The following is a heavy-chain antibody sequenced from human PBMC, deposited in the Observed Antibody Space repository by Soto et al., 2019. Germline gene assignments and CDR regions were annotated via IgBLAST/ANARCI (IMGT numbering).Heavy chain of an antibody. Sequence: ASVKVSCKASGYTFTSYAMHWVRQAPGQRLEWMGWINAGNGNTKYSQKFQGRVTITRDTSASTAYMELSSLRSEDTAVYYCARDRHSERPEKNYFDYWGQGTLVTVSS. CDR2: INAGNGNT. J-gene: IGHJ4*02. CDR3: ARDRHSERPEKNYFDY. V-gene: IGHV1-3*01. D-gene: IGHD4-4*01. CDR1: GYTFTSYA.